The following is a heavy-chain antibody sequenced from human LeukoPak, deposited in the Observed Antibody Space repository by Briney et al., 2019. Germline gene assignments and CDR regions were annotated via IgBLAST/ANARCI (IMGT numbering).Heavy chain of an antibody. Sequence: GGSLRLSCAASGFTYSSYGMSWVRQAPGKGLEWVSAISGSGGSKYYADSVKGRFTISRDNSKNTLYLQMNSLRAEDTAVYYCAKSKNYIAVYYFDYWGQGTLVTVSS. CDR1: GFTYSSYG. CDR2: ISGSGGSK. D-gene: IGHD6-19*01. J-gene: IGHJ4*02. CDR3: AKSKNYIAVYYFDY. V-gene: IGHV3-23*01.